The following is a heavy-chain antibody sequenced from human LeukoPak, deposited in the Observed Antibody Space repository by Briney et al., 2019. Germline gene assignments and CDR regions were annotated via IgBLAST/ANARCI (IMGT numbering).Heavy chain of an antibody. CDR2: IYYSGST. CDR3: ARGRPELVRPFDY. D-gene: IGHD6-6*01. V-gene: IGHV4-39*07. Sequence: PSETLSLTCTVSGGSISSSSYYWGWIRQPPGKGLEWIGSIYYSGSTYYNPSLKSRVTISVDTSKNQFSLKLSSVTAADTAVYYCARGRPELVRPFDYWGQGTLVTVSS. J-gene: IGHJ4*02. CDR1: GGSISSSSYY.